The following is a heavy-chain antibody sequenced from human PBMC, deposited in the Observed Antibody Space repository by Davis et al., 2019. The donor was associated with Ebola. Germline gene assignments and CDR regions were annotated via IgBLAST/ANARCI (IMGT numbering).Heavy chain of an antibody. CDR1: GFTFSTYA. V-gene: IGHV3-48*02. CDR2: ISSTGDSK. J-gene: IGHJ6*02. CDR3: ARDKDLPLYYESHGMDV. D-gene: IGHD1-14*01. Sequence: GESLKITCVASGFTFSTYAMNWVRQAPGKGLEWVSFISSTGDSKYYSDSVRGRFTIFRDNANNSLYLQMNSLRDEDTAVYYCARDKDLPLYYESHGMDVWGQGTTVTVSS.